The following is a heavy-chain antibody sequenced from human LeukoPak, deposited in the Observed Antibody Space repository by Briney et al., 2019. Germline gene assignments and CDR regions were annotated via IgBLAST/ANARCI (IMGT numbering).Heavy chain of an antibody. CDR2: ISGSGAST. V-gene: IGHV3-23*01. D-gene: IGHD6-19*01. Sequence: GGSLRLSCAVSGFTFSSYAMSWVRQAPGKGLEWVSAISGSGASTYYADSVKGRFTISRDNSKNTLYLQMNSLRADDTAVYYCAKDGYGSGWYPHFDNWGQGTLVAVSS. CDR1: GFTFSSYA. J-gene: IGHJ4*02. CDR3: AKDGYGSGWYPHFDN.